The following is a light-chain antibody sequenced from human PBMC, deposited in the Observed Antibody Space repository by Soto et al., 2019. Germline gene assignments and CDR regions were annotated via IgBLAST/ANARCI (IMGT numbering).Light chain of an antibody. Sequence: NFMLTQPHSVSESAGETVTISCTRSSGSIASNYVQWYQQRPGSAPTTVIYEDNQRPSGVPDRFSGSIDSSSNSASLTISGLKTEDEADYYCQSYDSSNPLVVFRGGIKLTVL. CDR3: QSYDSSNPLVV. CDR2: EDN. V-gene: IGLV6-57*03. CDR1: SGSIASNY. J-gene: IGLJ2*01.